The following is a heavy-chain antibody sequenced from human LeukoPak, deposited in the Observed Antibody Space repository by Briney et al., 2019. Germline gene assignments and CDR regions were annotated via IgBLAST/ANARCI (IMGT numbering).Heavy chain of an antibody. J-gene: IGHJ6*02. D-gene: IGHD1-14*01. CDR3: ATGQGHGMDV. Sequence: GGSLRLSCAASGFTFSSYWMHWVRQAPGKGLVWVSRINSDGSSTIYADSVKGRFTISRDNAKNTLYLQMNSLRAEDTAVCYCATGQGHGMDVWGQGTTVTVSS. CDR2: INSDGSST. CDR1: GFTFSSYW. V-gene: IGHV3-74*01.